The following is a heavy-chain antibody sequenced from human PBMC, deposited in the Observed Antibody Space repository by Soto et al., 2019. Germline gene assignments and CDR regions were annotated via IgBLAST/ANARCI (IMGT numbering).Heavy chain of an antibody. Sequence: EVQLVESGGGLVQPGGSLRLSCVASGFTFSNYWLHWVRQVPGKGLVWVSRINSDGSTTNYADSVKGRFTISRDNAKHTLYLEMNSLRAEDTAVYYCARAAAGPNWFDPWGQGTLVTVSS. CDR1: GFTFSNYW. D-gene: IGHD6-13*01. V-gene: IGHV3-74*01. J-gene: IGHJ5*02. CDR2: INSDGSTT. CDR3: ARAAAGPNWFDP.